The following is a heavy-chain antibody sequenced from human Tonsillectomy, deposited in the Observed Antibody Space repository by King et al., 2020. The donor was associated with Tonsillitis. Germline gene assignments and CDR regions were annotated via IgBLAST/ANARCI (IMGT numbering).Heavy chain of an antibody. D-gene: IGHD2-21*02. Sequence: QLQESGPGLVKPSETLSLTCSVLGGSISNYYWNWIRQPAGKGLEWVGRIYSSGSSNYNPSLKSRITMSVDTSKNQFSLKLTSVTAADTAVYYCARWGGDSDYYFDYWGQGTLVTVSS. V-gene: IGHV4-4*07. J-gene: IGHJ4*02. CDR1: GGSISNYY. CDR2: IYSSGSS. CDR3: ARWGGDSDYYFDY.